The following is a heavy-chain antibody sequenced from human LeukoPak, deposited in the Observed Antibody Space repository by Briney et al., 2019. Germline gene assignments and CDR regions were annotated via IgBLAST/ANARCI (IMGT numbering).Heavy chain of an antibody. CDR3: ARRRYYDGSGYLG. CDR1: GDSVSRGDSY. V-gene: IGHV4-39*01. CDR2: IYYSGRT. Sequence: PSETLSLTCSVSGDSVSRGDSYWDWIRQPPGKGLEWIGTIYYSGRTYYSPSLKSRVTMSVDPSNNQFSLNLRSVTAADTAVYYCARRRYYDGSGYLGWGQGTLLSVSS. D-gene: IGHD3-22*01. J-gene: IGHJ1*01.